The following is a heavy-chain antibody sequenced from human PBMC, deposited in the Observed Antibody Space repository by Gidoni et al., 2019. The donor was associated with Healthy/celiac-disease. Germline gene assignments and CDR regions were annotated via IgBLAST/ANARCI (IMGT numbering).Heavy chain of an antibody. CDR3: ARGFYYDILTGYYMGGDY. CDR2: IIPILGIA. J-gene: IGHJ4*02. D-gene: IGHD3-9*01. Sequence: QVQLVQSGAEVKKPGSSVKVSCKASGGPFSSYAISWVRQAPGQGLEWMGRIIPILGIANYAQKFQGRVTITADKSTSTAYMELSSLRSEDTAVYYCARGFYYDILTGYYMGGDYWGQGTLVTVSS. CDR1: GGPFSSYA. V-gene: IGHV1-69*04.